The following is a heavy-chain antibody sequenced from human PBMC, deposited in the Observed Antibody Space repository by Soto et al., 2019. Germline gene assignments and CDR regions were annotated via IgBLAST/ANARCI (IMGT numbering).Heavy chain of an antibody. J-gene: IGHJ6*02. CDR1: GGTFSSYA. D-gene: IGHD1-26*01. CDR3: ARVMGPWAYYYGMDV. CDR2: IIPIFGTA. Sequence: SVKVSCKASGGTFSSYAISWVRQAPGQGLEWMGGIIPIFGTANYAQKFQGRVTITADESTSTAYMELSSLRSEDTAVYYCARVMGPWAYYYGMDVWGQGTTVTVSS. V-gene: IGHV1-69*13.